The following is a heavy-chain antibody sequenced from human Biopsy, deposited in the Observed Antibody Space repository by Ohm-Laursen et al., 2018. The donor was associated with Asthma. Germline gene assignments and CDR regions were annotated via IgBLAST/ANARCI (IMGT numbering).Heavy chain of an antibody. CDR3: ARKAGSCISRTCYSLDF. CDR1: GGTFNTYV. Sequence: SVKVSCKSLGGTFNTYVIGWGRQAAGQGREGMGGINSVFGTTTYPQKFQDRVTITADDSTSTVYMELSSLRSEDTAVYYCARKAGSCISRTCYSLDFWGQGTLVTVSS. J-gene: IGHJ4*02. CDR2: INSVFGTT. D-gene: IGHD2-2*01. V-gene: IGHV1-69*13.